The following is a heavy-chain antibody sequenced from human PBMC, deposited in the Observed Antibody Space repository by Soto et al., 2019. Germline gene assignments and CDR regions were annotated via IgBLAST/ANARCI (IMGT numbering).Heavy chain of an antibody. Sequence: QVHLVESGGGVVQPGRSLRLSCAASGFPFSHFGMHWVRQAPGKGLEWVALISYDENNAYYADSVKVRFTISRDKSKNTLYLQMNRLRLADTAVYYCAKDKRSSTDAFDAWGQGTMVTVSS. V-gene: IGHV3-30*18. CDR1: GFPFSHFG. CDR2: ISYDENNA. CDR3: AKDKRSSTDAFDA. J-gene: IGHJ3*01. D-gene: IGHD2-2*01.